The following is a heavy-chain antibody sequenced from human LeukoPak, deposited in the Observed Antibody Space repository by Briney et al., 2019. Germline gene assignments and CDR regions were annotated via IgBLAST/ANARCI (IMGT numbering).Heavy chain of an antibody. CDR2: IYPGDSDT. J-gene: IGHJ4*02. CDR3: ARHGIAARVEAGNVDY. V-gene: IGHV5-51*01. D-gene: IGHD6-6*01. CDR1: GYSFTSYW. Sequence: GESLKISCKGSGYSFTSYWIGWVRQMPGKGLEWMGIIYPGDSDTRYSPSFQGQVTISADKSISTAYLQWSSLKASDTAMYYCARHGIAARVEAGNVDYWGQGTLVTVSS.